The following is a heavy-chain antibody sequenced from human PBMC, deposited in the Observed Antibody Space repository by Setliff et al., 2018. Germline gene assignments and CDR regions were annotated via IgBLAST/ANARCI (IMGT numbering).Heavy chain of an antibody. CDR1: GVTIGGNNYYY. V-gene: IGHV4-39*07. CDR2: ISYSGGV. D-gene: IGHD1-1*01. CDR3: ARESAGDESVRHLYYTDV. Sequence: SETLSLTCSLSGVTIGGNNYYYWAWIRQPPGKGLEWIGTISYSGGVFYNPSLKSRVAISADTSRTQFSLKLRSVTAADTAVYYCARESAGDESVRHLYYTDVWGRGTTVTVSS. J-gene: IGHJ6*03.